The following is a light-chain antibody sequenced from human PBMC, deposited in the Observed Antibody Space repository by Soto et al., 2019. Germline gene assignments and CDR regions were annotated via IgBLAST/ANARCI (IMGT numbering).Light chain of an antibody. Sequence: DMQMTQYPSSLSASVGDRVTITCRASQSISSYLNWYQQKPGKAPKLLIYAASSLQSGVPSRFSGSGSGTDFTLTISSLQPEDFATYYCQHSYSTPPTLGQGTKV. CDR3: QHSYSTPPT. J-gene: IGKJ1*01. V-gene: IGKV1-39*01. CDR2: AAS. CDR1: QSISSY.